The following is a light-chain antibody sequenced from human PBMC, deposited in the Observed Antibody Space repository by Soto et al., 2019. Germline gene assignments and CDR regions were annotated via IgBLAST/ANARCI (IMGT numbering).Light chain of an antibody. CDR1: QSVSSS. CDR3: QRYNDYQYI. J-gene: IGKJ2*01. CDR2: DAS. V-gene: IGKV1-5*01. Sequence: DIQMTQSPSTLSAFVGDRVTITCRASQSVSSSLAWYQQKPGKAPKLLIYDASTLESGVPSRFSGSGYGTEFTLTINSLQPGDFATYYCQRYNDYQYIFGQGTRLEIK.